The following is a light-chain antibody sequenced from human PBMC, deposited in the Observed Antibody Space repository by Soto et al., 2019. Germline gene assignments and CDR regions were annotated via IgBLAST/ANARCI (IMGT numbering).Light chain of an antibody. Sequence: QSVLTQPASVSGSPGQSITISCTGTSSDVGGYNYVSWYQQHPGKAPKLMIYDVRNRASGASNRFSGSKSGNTASLTISGLQAEDEADYCCTSYTSSSTLYVFGTGTKVTVL. CDR2: DVR. V-gene: IGLV2-14*01. CDR1: SSDVGGYNY. CDR3: TSYTSSSTLYV. J-gene: IGLJ1*01.